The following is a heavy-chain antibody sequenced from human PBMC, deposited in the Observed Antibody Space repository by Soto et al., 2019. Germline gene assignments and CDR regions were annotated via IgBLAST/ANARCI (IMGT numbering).Heavy chain of an antibody. Sequence: VQLLESGGGLVQPGGSLRLSCAASGFAFSSYAMTWVRQAPGKGLEWVSALSGSGAITYYADSVKGRFTISRDNSKNTLSLEMNSLRAEDTAVYYCAKPPESSSTFYYYGLDVWGQGTTVTVSS. J-gene: IGHJ6*02. CDR1: GFAFSSYA. CDR3: AKPPESSSTFYYYGLDV. V-gene: IGHV3-23*01. D-gene: IGHD2-2*01. CDR2: LSGSGAIT.